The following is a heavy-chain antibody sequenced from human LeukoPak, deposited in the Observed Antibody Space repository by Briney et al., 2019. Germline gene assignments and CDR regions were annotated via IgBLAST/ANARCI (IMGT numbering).Heavy chain of an antibody. Sequence: GESLKISCKGSGYSFPDYWIGWVRQMPGKGLEWMGIIYPGDSNTVYSPSFQGQVTISADKSVSTAYLQWSSLKASDTAMYYCARRAVSSDWHYFDYWGQGTLVTVSS. CDR3: ARRAVSSDWHYFDY. V-gene: IGHV5-51*01. D-gene: IGHD6-19*01. CDR2: IYPGDSNT. CDR1: GYSFPDYW. J-gene: IGHJ4*02.